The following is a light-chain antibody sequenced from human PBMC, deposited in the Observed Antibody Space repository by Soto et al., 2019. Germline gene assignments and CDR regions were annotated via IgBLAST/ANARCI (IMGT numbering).Light chain of an antibody. Sequence: DIQMTQSPSTLSGSVGDRVTITCRASQTISNWLAWYQQKPGKAPKLLIYKASTLKSGVPSRFSGSGSGTEFTLTISSLQPDDFATYYCQQYNSYLLTFGGGTKVDIK. CDR3: QQYNSYLLT. V-gene: IGKV1-5*03. J-gene: IGKJ4*01. CDR1: QTISNW. CDR2: KAS.